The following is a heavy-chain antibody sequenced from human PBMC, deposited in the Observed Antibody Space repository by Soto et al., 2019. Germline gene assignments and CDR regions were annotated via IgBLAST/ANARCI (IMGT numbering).Heavy chain of an antibody. CDR3: ARTTHTGTDY. V-gene: IGHV2-70*04. J-gene: IGHJ4*02. D-gene: IGHD1-1*01. CDR2: IDWDGEK. CDR1: GFSLTSNEMR. Sequence: GSGPTLVNPTQTLTLTCTFSGFSLTSNEMRVSWIRQPPGKALEWLARIDWDGEKFYSSSLRTRLTISKDSSKNQVVLTMTNMDPVDTATYYCARTTHTGTDYWGQGILVTVSS.